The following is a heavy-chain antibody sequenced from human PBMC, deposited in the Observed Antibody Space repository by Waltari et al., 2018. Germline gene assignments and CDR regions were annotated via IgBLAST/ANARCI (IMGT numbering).Heavy chain of an antibody. D-gene: IGHD3-10*01. V-gene: IGHV4-39*01. J-gene: IGHJ4*02. Sequence: QLQLQESGPGLVKPSETLSLTCTVSGGSISRRRYSWAWIRQTPAKGLEWLGNIYYGGSSYYNPSLKGRVTISVDTFKNQFSLKVNSVTAADTAVYFCARLDSPMVRGVLFDYWGRGSLVTVSS. CDR2: IYYGGSS. CDR3: ARLDSPMVRGVLFDY. CDR1: GGSISRRRYS.